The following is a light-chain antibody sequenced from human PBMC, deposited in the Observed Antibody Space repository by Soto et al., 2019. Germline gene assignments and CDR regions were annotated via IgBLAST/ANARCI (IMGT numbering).Light chain of an antibody. J-gene: IGLJ1*01. CDR2: EVS. CDR3: SAYAGSNHFV. V-gene: IGLV2-8*01. Sequence: LTKPPSSSGSPGQSVTIYCTGTSSDVGDNDVSWYQQHLGKAPKLIIYEVSQRPSGVPDRFSGSKSGNTASLTVSVLQTEDEAAYYCSAYAGSNHFVFGSGTKVTVL. CDR1: SSDVGDND.